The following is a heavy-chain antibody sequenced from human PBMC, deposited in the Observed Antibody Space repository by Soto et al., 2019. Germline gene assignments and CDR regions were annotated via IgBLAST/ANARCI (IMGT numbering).Heavy chain of an antibody. D-gene: IGHD6-13*01. J-gene: IGHJ5*02. V-gene: IGHV1-2*04. CDR3: ARARYSSSWNWFDP. Sequence: QVQLVQSGAEVKKPGASVKVSCKASGYTFTGYYMHWVRQAPGQGLEWMGWINPNSGGTNYAQRFQGWVTMTRDTSISTAYMELSRLRSDDTAVYYCARARYSSSWNWFDPWGQGTLVTVSS. CDR1: GYTFTGYY. CDR2: INPNSGGT.